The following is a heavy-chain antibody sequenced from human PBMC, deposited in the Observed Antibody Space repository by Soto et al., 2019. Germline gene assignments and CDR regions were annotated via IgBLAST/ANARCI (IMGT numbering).Heavy chain of an antibody. CDR3: ATRPTVTTFDY. V-gene: IGHV4-31*01. CDR2: IYFDGTT. Sequence: QVQLQESGPGLVKPSQTLSLTCDVSGASVTRAGSYWGWIRQRPGQGLVWIGYIYFDGTTYYNPSLKSLVIISADTSRNQFSLSLRFLPAADTAVYYCATRPTVTTFDYWGQGTLVTVSS. J-gene: IGHJ4*02. D-gene: IGHD4-17*01. CDR1: GASVTRAGSY.